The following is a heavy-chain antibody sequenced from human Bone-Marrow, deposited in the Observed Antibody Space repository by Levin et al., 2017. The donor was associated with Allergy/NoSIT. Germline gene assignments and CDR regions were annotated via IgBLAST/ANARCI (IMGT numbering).Heavy chain of an antibody. CDR2: ISSSSSYT. Sequence: GGSLRLSCAASGFTFSDYYMSWIRQAPGKGLEWVSYISSSSSYTNYADSVKGRFTISRDNAKNSLYLQMNSLRAEDTAVYYCARQGTSTSNWFDPWGQGNLVTVSS. CDR1: GFTFSDYY. V-gene: IGHV3-11*03. CDR3: ARQGTSTSNWFDP. J-gene: IGHJ5*02. D-gene: IGHD2-2*01.